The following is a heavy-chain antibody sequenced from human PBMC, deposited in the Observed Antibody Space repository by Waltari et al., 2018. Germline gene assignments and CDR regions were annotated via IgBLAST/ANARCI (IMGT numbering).Heavy chain of an antibody. J-gene: IGHJ3*02. D-gene: IGHD6-13*01. V-gene: IGHV3-9*03. CDR2: ISWNSGSI. Sequence: EVQLVESGGGLVQPGRSLRLSCAASGFTFDDYAMPWVRQAPGKGLEWVSGISWNSGSIGYADSVKGRFTISRDNAKNSLYLQMNSLRAEDMALYYCAKAIAAAGTDAFDIWGQGTMVTVSS. CDR3: AKAIAAAGTDAFDI. CDR1: GFTFDDYA.